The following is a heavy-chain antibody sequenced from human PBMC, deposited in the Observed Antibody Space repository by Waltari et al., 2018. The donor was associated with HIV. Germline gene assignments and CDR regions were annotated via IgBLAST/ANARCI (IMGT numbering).Heavy chain of an antibody. V-gene: IGHV3-30-3*01. J-gene: IGHJ4*02. CDR1: GFTFMHSA. CDR3: ARDPQYCSSTSCSYYFDY. D-gene: IGHD2-2*01. CDR2: ISYDGSNK. Sequence: QVQLVESGGGVVQPGRSLSLSCAASGFTFMHSAMRWVPQAPGKGREWVAVISYDGSNKYYADSVKGRFTISRDNSKNTLYLQMNSLRAEDTAVYYCARDPQYCSSTSCSYYFDYWGQGTLVTVSS.